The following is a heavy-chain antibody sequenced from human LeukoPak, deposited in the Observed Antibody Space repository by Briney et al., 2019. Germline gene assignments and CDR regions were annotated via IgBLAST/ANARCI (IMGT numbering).Heavy chain of an antibody. Sequence: GGSRRLSCAASGFTFNNFAMNWVRQAPGKGLEWVSVISDDGKTTHYADSVKGRVSISRDNSKNTLYLQMNSLRAEDTALYYCAKALYSSSWPQIGYWGQGTLVTVSS. D-gene: IGHD6-13*01. CDR2: ISDDGKTT. CDR3: AKALYSSSWPQIGY. CDR1: GFTFNNFA. V-gene: IGHV3-23*01. J-gene: IGHJ4*02.